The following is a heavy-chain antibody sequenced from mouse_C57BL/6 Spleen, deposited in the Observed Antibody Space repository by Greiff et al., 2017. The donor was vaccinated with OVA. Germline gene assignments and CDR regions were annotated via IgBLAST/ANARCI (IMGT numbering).Heavy chain of an antibody. D-gene: IGHD4-1*01. J-gene: IGHJ3*01. CDR2: IYPGSGST. CDR3: AKLGFAY. V-gene: IGHV1-55*01. Sequence: KQRPGQGLEWIGDIYPGSGSTNYNEKFKSKATLTVDTSSSTAYMQLSSLTSEDSAVYYCAKLGFAYWGQGTLVTVSA.